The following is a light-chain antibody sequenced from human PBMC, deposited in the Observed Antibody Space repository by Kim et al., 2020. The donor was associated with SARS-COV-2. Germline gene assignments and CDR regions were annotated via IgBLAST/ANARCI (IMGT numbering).Light chain of an antibody. CDR2: GAS. V-gene: IGKV1-27*01. CDR3: QKYDSAPWT. J-gene: IGKJ1*01. Sequence: ASGGDRVPSTCRASQGISNSLAWYRQKPGKVPMLLIYGASTLKSGVPSRFSGRGSGTDFTLTISSLQPEDAASYYCQKYDSAPWTFGQGTKVEIK. CDR1: QGISNS.